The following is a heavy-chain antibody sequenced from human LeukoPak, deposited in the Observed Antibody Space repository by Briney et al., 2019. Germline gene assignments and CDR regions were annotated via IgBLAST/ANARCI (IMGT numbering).Heavy chain of an antibody. V-gene: IGHV3-48*03. CDR3: ARDIYGGHDY. Sequence: GGSLRLSCAASGFTFSSYEMNWVRQAPGKGLEWISYISSSGRTIYYADSVKGRFTISRDNAKNSLYLQMNSLRAEDTAVYYCARDIYGGHDYWGQGTLLTVSS. J-gene: IGHJ4*02. CDR2: ISSSGRTI. D-gene: IGHD2-21*01. CDR1: GFTFSSYE.